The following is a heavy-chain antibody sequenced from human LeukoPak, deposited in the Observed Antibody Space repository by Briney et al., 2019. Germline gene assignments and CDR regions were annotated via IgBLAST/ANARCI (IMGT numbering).Heavy chain of an antibody. J-gene: IGHJ4*02. D-gene: IGHD3-16*02. Sequence: SETLSLTCTASGGSISNYYWSWIRQPPGKGLEWIGYIYYSGNTKYNPSLKSRVTISVDTSKNQFSLKLTSVTAADTAVYYCARGRWGELSSFAYWGQGTLVIASS. V-gene: IGHV4-59*01. CDR1: GGSISNYY. CDR3: ARGRWGELSSFAY. CDR2: IYYSGNT.